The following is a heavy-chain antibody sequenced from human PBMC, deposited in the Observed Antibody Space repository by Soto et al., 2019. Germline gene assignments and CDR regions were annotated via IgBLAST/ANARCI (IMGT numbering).Heavy chain of an antibody. CDR3: ARLHGYCISSSCHGHYAMDV. CDR1: SASLSSSSYT. CDR2: IYYSGTT. V-gene: IGHV4-39*01. J-gene: IGHJ6*02. D-gene: IGHD2-2*01. Sequence: SETLSLTCTVSSASLSSSSYTWGWIRQPPGKGLGWIGSIYYSGTTYYNPSLNSRVTVSVDTSKNQFSLKVTSVTAADTAVYYCARLHGYCISSSCHGHYAMDVWGQGTTVTVSS.